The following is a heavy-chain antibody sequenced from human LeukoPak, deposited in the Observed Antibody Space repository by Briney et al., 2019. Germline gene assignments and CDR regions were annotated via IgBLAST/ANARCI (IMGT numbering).Heavy chain of an antibody. J-gene: IGHJ3*02. CDR1: GGSVSSGSYY. Sequence: PSETLSLTCTVSGGSVSSGSYYWSWIRQPPGKGLEWIGYIYYSGSTNYNPSLKSRVTISVDTSKNQFSLKLSSVTAADTAVYYCAREGTDYYYDSTAEGAFDIWGQGTMVTVSS. CDR3: AREGTDYYYDSTAEGAFDI. CDR2: IYYSGST. V-gene: IGHV4-61*01. D-gene: IGHD3-22*01.